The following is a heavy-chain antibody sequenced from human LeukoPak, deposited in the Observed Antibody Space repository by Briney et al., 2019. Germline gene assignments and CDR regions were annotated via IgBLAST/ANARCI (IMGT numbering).Heavy chain of an antibody. J-gene: IGHJ3*02. Sequence: GRSLRLSCAASGFTFSSYAMHWVRQAPGKGLEWVAVISYDGSNKYYADSVKGRFTISRDNSKNTLYLQMNSLRAEDTAVYYCARDFLRGHSYGWRDYDAFDIWGQGTMVTVSS. CDR2: ISYDGSNK. V-gene: IGHV3-30-3*01. CDR3: ARDFLRGHSYGWRDYDAFDI. D-gene: IGHD5-18*01. CDR1: GFTFSSYA.